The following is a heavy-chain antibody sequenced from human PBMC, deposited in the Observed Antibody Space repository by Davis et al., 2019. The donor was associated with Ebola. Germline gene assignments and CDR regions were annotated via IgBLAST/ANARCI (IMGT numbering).Heavy chain of an antibody. Sequence: GESLKISCAASGFTFSNYGMYWFRQPPEKGLEWVSRISHDGTITTYADSVKGRFTVSRDNAKNTLYLEMNSLTAEDTAVYYCSRDVNFEFYDYWGQGTLVTVSS. V-gene: IGHV3-74*01. J-gene: IGHJ4*02. CDR2: ISHDGTIT. CDR1: GFTFSNYG. CDR3: SRDVNFEFYDY. D-gene: IGHD1-20*01.